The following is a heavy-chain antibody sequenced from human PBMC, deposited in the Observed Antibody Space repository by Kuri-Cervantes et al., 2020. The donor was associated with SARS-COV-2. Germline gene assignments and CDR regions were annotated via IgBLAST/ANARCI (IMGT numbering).Heavy chain of an antibody. D-gene: IGHD1-26*01. CDR2: IRYDGSNK. Sequence: GESLKISCAASGFTFSSYGMHWVRQAPGKGLEWVAFIRYDGSNKYYADSVKGRFTISRDNSKNTLYLQMNSLRAEDTAVYYCARDGSGGYSWFDPWGQGTLVTVSS. V-gene: IGHV3-30*02. CDR1: GFTFSSYG. CDR3: ARDGSGGYSWFDP. J-gene: IGHJ5*02.